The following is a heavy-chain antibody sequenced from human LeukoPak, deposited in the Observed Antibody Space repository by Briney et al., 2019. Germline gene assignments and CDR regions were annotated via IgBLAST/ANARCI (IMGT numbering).Heavy chain of an antibody. CDR1: GFTFSSYA. V-gene: IGHV3-23*01. D-gene: IGHD1-26*01. J-gene: IGHJ4*02. CDR3: AKEYTGTFSPFPSYFDN. Sequence: GGSLRLSCAASGFTFSSYAMNWVRQAPGKGLEWVSAITGSGGRTYCADSVKGRFTISRDNSKNTLYLQMNSLRAEDTAIYYCAKEYTGTFSPFPSYFDNWGQGTLVTVSS. CDR2: ITGSGGRT.